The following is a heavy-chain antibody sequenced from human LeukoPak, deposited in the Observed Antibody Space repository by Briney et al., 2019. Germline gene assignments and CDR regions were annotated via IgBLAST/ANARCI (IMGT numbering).Heavy chain of an antibody. V-gene: IGHV3-33*01. D-gene: IGHD6-13*01. J-gene: IGHJ4*02. CDR1: GFSFSAYG. CDR3: ARSQSSSLIDY. Sequence: GRSLRLSCAASGFSFSAYGVHWVRQAPGKGLEWVAVIWYGGSSKDYADSVKGRFTFSRDNSKNTLYLQMNSLTVEDTAVYYCARSQSSSLIDYWGQGTLVTVSS. CDR2: IWYGGSSK.